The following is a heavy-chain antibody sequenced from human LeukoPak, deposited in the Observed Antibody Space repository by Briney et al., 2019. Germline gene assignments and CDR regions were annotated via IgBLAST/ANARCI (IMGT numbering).Heavy chain of an antibody. D-gene: IGHD2-15*01. CDR1: GGXFSSYY. J-gene: IGHJ4*02. CDR2: IYYSGST. CDR3: ARVDCSGGSCYSFDY. Sequence: SETLSLTCTVSGGXFSSYYCNWIRQPPAKGLAWMGYIYYSGSTNCNPSLKSRVTISVDTSKNQFSLKLGSVTAADTAVYYCARVDCSGGSCYSFDYWGQGTLVTVSS. V-gene: IGHV4-59*01.